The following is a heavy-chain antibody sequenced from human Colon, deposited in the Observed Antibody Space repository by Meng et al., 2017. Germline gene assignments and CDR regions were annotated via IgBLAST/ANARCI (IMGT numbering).Heavy chain of an antibody. CDR1: GFIFSDYY. Sequence: QVQLVESGGGLVNSGGSLRLSCAASGFIFSDYYITWFRQAPGKGLEWVSYISSRGGTIHYADSVRGRFTISRDNANNSVFLQMNSLRAEDTAVYYCARNLFGDYWGQGILVTVSS. J-gene: IGHJ4*02. D-gene: IGHD3-16*01. CDR3: ARNLFGDY. CDR2: ISSRGGTI. V-gene: IGHV3-11*01.